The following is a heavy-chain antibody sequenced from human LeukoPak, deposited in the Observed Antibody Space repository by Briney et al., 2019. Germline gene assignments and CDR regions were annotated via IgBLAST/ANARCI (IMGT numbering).Heavy chain of an antibody. CDR3: TRDPRILDY. CDR1: GSTCSSYS. D-gene: IGHD2-15*01. CDR2: ISCSGGST. J-gene: IGHJ4*02. Sequence: GGPLSLSFAAAGSTCSSYSMSWVRQAPGKGLEGVSAISCSGGSTYYADSVKGRFTISRDNAKNSLYLKMNNLKAEDTAVYYCTRDPRILDYWGRGTLVTVSS. V-gene: IGHV3-23*01.